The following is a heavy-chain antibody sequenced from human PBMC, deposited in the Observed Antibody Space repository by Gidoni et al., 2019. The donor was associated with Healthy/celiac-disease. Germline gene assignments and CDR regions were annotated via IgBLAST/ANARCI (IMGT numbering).Heavy chain of an antibody. Sequence: QVQLQQWGAGLLKPSETLSLTCAVYGGSFSGYYWSWIRQPPGKGLEWIGEINHSGSTNYNPSLKSRVTISVDTSKNQFSLKLSSVTAADTAVYYCARGDGVFGVVTKSWFDPWGQGTLVTVSS. V-gene: IGHV4-34*01. CDR2: INHSGST. CDR3: ARGDGVFGVVTKSWFDP. CDR1: GGSFSGYY. D-gene: IGHD3-3*01. J-gene: IGHJ5*02.